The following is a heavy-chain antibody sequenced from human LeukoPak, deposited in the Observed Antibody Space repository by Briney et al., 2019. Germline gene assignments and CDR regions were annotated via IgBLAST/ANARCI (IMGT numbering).Heavy chain of an antibody. V-gene: IGHV1-2*02. Sequence: ASVKVSCKASGYTFTSYGISWVRQAPGQGLEWMGWINPNSGATNYAQTFQGRVTMTRATSISTAYMELSRLRSDDTAVYYCASPGDYNFWSGSYDYWGQGTLVTVSS. CDR1: GYTFTSYG. CDR2: INPNSGAT. CDR3: ASPGDYNFWSGSYDY. J-gene: IGHJ4*02. D-gene: IGHD3-3*01.